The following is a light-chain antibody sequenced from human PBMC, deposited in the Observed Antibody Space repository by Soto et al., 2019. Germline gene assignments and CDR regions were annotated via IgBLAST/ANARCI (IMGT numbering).Light chain of an antibody. CDR1: SSNIGADYD. J-gene: IGLJ3*02. CDR2: GNR. CDR3: QAYDYSLTASV. Sequence: QSVLTQPPSVSGAPGQRVTISCTGSSSNIGADYDIHWYQHLPGTAPKLVIFGNRNRPSGVPERFSGSKSGTSASLAITGLQAEDEADYYCQAYDYSLTASVFGGGTKLTVL. V-gene: IGLV1-40*01.